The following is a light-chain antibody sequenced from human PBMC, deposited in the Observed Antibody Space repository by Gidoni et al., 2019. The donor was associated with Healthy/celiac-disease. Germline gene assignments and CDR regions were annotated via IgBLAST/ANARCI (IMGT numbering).Light chain of an antibody. Sequence: QSALTQPASVSGSPGQSITFSCTGTSSDVGGYNYVSSYQQHPGKATKLMMYEVSNRPSGVPDRFSGSKSGNTASLTIAGLQAEDEADYYCSSYTSSSTLGFGGGTKLTVL. CDR2: EVS. CDR3: SSYTSSSTLG. V-gene: IGLV2-14*01. CDR1: SSDVGGYNY. J-gene: IGLJ3*02.